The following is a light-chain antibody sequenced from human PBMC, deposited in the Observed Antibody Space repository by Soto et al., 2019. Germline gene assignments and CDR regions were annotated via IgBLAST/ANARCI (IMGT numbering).Light chain of an antibody. J-gene: IGLJ2*01. CDR3: SSYTSSSTHVV. Sequence: QSVLTQPASVSGSPGQSITISCTGTSSDVGGYNYVSWYQQHPGKAPKLMIYDVSNRPSGVSNRFSGSKSGNTASLTISGIQAEDEADYYRSSYTSSSTHVVFGGGTKLTGL. V-gene: IGLV2-14*01. CDR1: SSDVGGYNY. CDR2: DVS.